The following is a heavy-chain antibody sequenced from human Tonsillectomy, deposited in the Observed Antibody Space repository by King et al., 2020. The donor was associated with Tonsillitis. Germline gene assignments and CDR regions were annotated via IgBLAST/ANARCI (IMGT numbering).Heavy chain of an antibody. V-gene: IGHV3-9*01. D-gene: IGHD6-19*01. Sequence: VQLVESGGGLVQPGRSLRLSCAASGFTFDDYAMHWVRQAPGKGLEWVSGIIWNSGSIGYADSVKGRFTISRDNAKNSLYLQMNSLRTDAPAFYYCAKGIEVNGTWFDYWGQGTLVTVSS. CDR3: AKGIEVNGTWFDY. CDR1: GFTFDDYA. CDR2: IIWNSGSI. J-gene: IGHJ4*02.